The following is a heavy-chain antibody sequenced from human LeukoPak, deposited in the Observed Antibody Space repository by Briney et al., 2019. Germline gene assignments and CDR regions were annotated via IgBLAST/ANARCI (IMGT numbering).Heavy chain of an antibody. CDR2: IYYSGST. CDR1: GGSISSYY. Sequence: KPSETLSLTCTVSGGSISSYYWSWIRQPPGKGLEGIGYIYYSGSTNYNPSLKSRVTISVDTSKHQFSLKLSSVTAADTAVYYCARGHPYFCGGDCYSVAFDPWGQGTLVTVSS. J-gene: IGHJ5*02. D-gene: IGHD2-21*02. CDR3: ARGHPYFCGGDCYSVAFDP. V-gene: IGHV4-59*01.